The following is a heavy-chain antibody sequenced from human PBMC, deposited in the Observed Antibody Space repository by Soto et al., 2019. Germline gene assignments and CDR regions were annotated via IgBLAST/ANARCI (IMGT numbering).Heavy chain of an antibody. CDR3: ARHAHQNPIAAAGTGYFDY. V-gene: IGHV4-59*08. CDR2: IYYSGST. D-gene: IGHD6-13*01. Sequence: SETLSLTCTVSGGSISSYYWSWIRQPPGKGLEWIGYIYYSGSTNYNPSLKSRVTISVDTSKNQFSLNLSSVTAADTAVYYCARHAHQNPIAAAGTGYFDYWGQGTLVTVSS. CDR1: GGSISSYY. J-gene: IGHJ4*02.